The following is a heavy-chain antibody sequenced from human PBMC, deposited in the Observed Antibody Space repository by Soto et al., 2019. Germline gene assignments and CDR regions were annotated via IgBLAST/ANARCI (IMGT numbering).Heavy chain of an antibody. J-gene: IGHJ6*02. D-gene: IGHD6-19*01. Sequence: QVQLVQSGAEVKKPGSSVKVSCKASGGTFSSYAISWVRQAPGQGLEWMGGIIPIFGTANHAQKFQGRVTITADESPSTAYMELSSLRSEDTAVYYCARESIAVAGTSYYYGMHVWGQGTTVTVSS. CDR1: GGTFSSYA. CDR2: IIPIFGTA. CDR3: ARESIAVAGTSYYYGMHV. V-gene: IGHV1-69*01.